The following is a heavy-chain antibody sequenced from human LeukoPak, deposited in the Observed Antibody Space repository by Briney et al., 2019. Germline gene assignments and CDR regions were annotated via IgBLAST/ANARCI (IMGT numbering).Heavy chain of an antibody. CDR3: ARASSVLLWFGELYHFDY. J-gene: IGHJ4*02. CDR2: INPNSGGT. D-gene: IGHD3-10*01. CDR1: GYTLTELS. Sequence: ASVKVSCKVSGYTLTELSMHWVRQAPGQGLEWMGWINPNSGGTNYAQKFQGRVTMTRDTSISTAYMELSRLRSDDTAVYYCARASSVLLWFGELYHFDYWGQGALVTVSS. V-gene: IGHV1-2*02.